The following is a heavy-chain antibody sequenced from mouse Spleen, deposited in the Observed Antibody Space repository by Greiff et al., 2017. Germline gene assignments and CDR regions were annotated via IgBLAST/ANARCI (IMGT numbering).Heavy chain of an antibody. J-gene: IGHJ2*01. CDR3: ARDKSSAFDY. D-gene: IGHD1-1*01. CDR2: ISSGGGST. CDR1: GFTFSSYY. V-gene: IGHV5-12-1*01. Sequence: EVQLVESGGGLVKLGGSLKLSCAASGFTFSSYYMSWVRQTPEKRLEWVATISSGGGSTYYPDSVKGRFTISRDNAKNTLYLQMSSLNSEDTAVYYCARDKSSAFDYWGQGTTLTVSS.